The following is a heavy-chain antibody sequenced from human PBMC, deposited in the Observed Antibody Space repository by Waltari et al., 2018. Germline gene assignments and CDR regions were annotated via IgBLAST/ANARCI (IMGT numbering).Heavy chain of an antibody. CDR1: GFTVSSNY. J-gene: IGHJ6*02. CDR2: IYSGGST. Sequence: EVQLVESGGGLIQPGGSLRLSCAASGFTVSSNYMSWVRQAPGKGLEWVSVIYSGGSTYYADSVKGRFTISRENSKNTLYLQMNSLRAEDTAVYYCARDFVEGYYYYGMDVWGQGTTVTVSS. D-gene: IGHD3-3*01. V-gene: IGHV3-53*01. CDR3: ARDFVEGYYYYGMDV.